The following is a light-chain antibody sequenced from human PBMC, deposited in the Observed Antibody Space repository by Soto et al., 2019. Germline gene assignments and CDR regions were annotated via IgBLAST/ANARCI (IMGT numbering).Light chain of an antibody. Sequence: DIVLTQSPATLSVSPGDTVTLSCRASESLFGFLAWYQQKPGQAPRLLMYGVSTRATGIPASFSGGESATDFTLTNSSLQSEDSAFYFYQSYNEWPFASGLGTRLEI. J-gene: IGKJ2*01. CDR1: ESLFGF. V-gene: IGKV3-15*01. CDR2: GVS. CDR3: QSYNEWPFA.